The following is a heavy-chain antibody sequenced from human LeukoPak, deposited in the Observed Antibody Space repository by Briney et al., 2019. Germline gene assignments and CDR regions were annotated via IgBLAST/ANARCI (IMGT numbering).Heavy chain of an antibody. D-gene: IGHD3-22*01. J-gene: IGHJ4*02. CDR1: GFAFSSSS. V-gene: IGHV3-21*01. CDR2: ITLGSSYK. Sequence: PGGSLRLSCAASGFAFSSSSMNWVRQAPGKGLEWVSAITLGSSYKYYADSLKGRFTVSRDNAKNFLYLQMNSLRVEDTAVYYCVTSGYDSSGYYVDYWGQGSLVTVSS. CDR3: VTSGYDSSGYYVDY.